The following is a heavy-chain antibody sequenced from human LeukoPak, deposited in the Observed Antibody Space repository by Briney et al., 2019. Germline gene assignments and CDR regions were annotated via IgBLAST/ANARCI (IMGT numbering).Heavy chain of an antibody. CDR1: GFTFSSYA. V-gene: IGHV3-30-3*01. CDR2: ISYDGSNK. Sequence: PGGSLRLSCAASGFTFSSYAMHWVRQAPGKGLERVAVISYDGSNKYYADSVKGRFTISRDNSKNTLYLQMNSLRAEDTAVYYCARDRRESRKVQYYFDYWGQGTLVTVSS. J-gene: IGHJ4*02. CDR3: ARDRRESRKVQYYFDY.